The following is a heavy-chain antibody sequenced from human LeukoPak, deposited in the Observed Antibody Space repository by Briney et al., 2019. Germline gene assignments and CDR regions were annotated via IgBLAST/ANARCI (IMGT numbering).Heavy chain of an antibody. CDR1: GFTFSSYE. CDR2: ISSSGSTI. V-gene: IGHV3-48*03. D-gene: IGHD2-15*01. CDR3: ARVTQADAFDI. Sequence: GGSLRLSCAASGFTFSSYEMNWVRQAPGQGLEWVSYISSSGSTIYYADSVKGRFTISRDNAKNSLYLQMNSLRAEDTAVYYCARVTQADAFDIWGQGTMVTVSS. J-gene: IGHJ3*02.